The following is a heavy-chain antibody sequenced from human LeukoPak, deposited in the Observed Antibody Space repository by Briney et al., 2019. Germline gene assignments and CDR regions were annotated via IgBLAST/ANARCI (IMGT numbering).Heavy chain of an antibody. D-gene: IGHD6-6*01. Sequence: GGSLRLSCAASGITFSNYAMNWVRQAPGKGLAWVSSISGSGVTTYYADSVQGRSTISRDNSKNTLYLQMNSLRAEDTAVYYCAKDPSSPNYYYGMDVWGQGTTVTVSS. V-gene: IGHV3-23*01. J-gene: IGHJ6*02. CDR2: ISGSGVTT. CDR3: AKDPSSPNYYYGMDV. CDR1: GITFSNYA.